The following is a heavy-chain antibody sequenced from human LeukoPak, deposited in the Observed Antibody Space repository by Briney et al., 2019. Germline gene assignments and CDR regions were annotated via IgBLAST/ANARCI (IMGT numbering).Heavy chain of an antibody. J-gene: IGHJ4*02. CDR1: GFTVSSYY. CDR3: ARGAYYDSSGYSDY. Sequence: GGSVRLSCAASGFTVSSYYMRWVRQAPGKGLEWVSVIYSGGSTYYADSVKGRFTISRDNSKNTLYLQMNSLRAEDTAVYYCARGAYYDSSGYSDYWGQGTLVTVSS. V-gene: IGHV3-53*01. CDR2: IYSGGST. D-gene: IGHD3-22*01.